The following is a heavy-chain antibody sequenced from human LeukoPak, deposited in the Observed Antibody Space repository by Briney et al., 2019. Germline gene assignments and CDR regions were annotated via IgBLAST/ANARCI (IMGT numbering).Heavy chain of an antibody. CDR3: ARTLTGTTGTDY. CDR1: GFSLSTTGMC. Sequence: SGPTLVKPTQTLTLTCTFSGFSLSTTGMCESWIRQPPGKALEWLVRIDWNDDRYYSTSLKTRLTISKDTSKNQVVLTMTNMDPVDTATYYCARTLTGTTGTDYWGQGTLVTVSS. CDR2: IDWNDDR. V-gene: IGHV2-70*11. D-gene: IGHD1-20*01. J-gene: IGHJ4*02.